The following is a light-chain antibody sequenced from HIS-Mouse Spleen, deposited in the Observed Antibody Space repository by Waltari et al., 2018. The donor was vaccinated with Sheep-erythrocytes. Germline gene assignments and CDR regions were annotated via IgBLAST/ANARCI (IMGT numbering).Light chain of an antibody. CDR3: QKYNSALTWT. CDR2: AAS. CDR1: QGISNY. Sequence: DIQMTQSPSSLSASVGDRVTITCRASQGISNYLAWYQQQPGKVPKLLIYAASTLQSGVPSRFSGSGSWTEFTLTISSLQPEDVATYYCQKYNSALTWTFGQGTKVEIK. V-gene: IGKV1-27*01. J-gene: IGKJ1*01.